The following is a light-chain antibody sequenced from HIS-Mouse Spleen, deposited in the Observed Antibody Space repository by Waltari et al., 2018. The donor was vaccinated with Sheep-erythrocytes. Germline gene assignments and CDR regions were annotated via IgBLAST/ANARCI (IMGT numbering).Light chain of an antibody. V-gene: IGLV3-10*01. CDR2: EDS. Sequence: SYELTQPPSVSVSPGQTARITCSGDALPKKYAYWYQQKSGQAPVLVIYEDSKRPSGSPERFSRSTSATMATLTISGAQVEAEADYYCYSTDSSGNHWVFGGGTKLTVL. CDR1: ALPKKY. CDR3: YSTDSSGNHWV. J-gene: IGLJ3*02.